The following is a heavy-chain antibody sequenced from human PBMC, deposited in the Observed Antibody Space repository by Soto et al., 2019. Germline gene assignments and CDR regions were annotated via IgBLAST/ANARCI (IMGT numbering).Heavy chain of an antibody. CDR1: GGTFSSYA. V-gene: IGHV1-69*06. CDR3: ARDLSGDLDYYYGMDV. CDR2: IIPIFGTA. D-gene: IGHD1-26*01. J-gene: IGHJ6*02. Sequence: QVQLVQSGAEVKKPGSSVKVSCKASGGTFSSYAISWVRQAPGQGLEWMGGIIPIFGTADYAQKFQGRVTITADKSTSTAYMELSSLRSEDTAVYYCARDLSGDLDYYYGMDVWGQGTTVTVSS.